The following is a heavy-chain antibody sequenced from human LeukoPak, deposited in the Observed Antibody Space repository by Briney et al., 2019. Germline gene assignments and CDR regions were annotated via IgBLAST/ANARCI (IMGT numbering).Heavy chain of an antibody. D-gene: IGHD3-22*01. CDR1: GFTFDDYA. J-gene: IGHJ3*02. CDR2: ISWNSGSI. Sequence: GGSLRLSCAASGFTFDDYAMHWVRQAPGKGLEWVSGISWNSGSIGYADSVKGRFTISRDNAKNSLYLQMNSLRAEDTALYYCAKGYYDSSGYQFDIWGQGTMVTVSS. CDR3: AKGYYDSSGYQFDI. V-gene: IGHV3-9*01.